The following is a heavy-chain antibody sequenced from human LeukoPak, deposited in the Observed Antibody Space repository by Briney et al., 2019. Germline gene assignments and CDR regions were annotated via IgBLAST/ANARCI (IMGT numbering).Heavy chain of an antibody. J-gene: IGHJ6*02. D-gene: IGHD3-22*01. CDR3: ARSLYYYDSSGYYGPYYYYYYGMDV. CDR1: GFAFSSYS. CDR2: ISSSSSYI. Sequence: GGSLRLSCAASGFAFSSYSMNWVRQAPGKGLEWVSSISSSSSYIYYADSVKGRFTISRDNAKNSLYLQMNSLRAEDTAVYYCARSLYYYDSSGYYGPYYYYYYGMDVWGQGTTVTVSS. V-gene: IGHV3-21*01.